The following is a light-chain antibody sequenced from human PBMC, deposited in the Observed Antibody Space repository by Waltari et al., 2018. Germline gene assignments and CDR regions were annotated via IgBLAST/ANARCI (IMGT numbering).Light chain of an antibody. J-gene: IGLJ2*01. CDR2: RNN. CDR3: AVWDDSLSGVA. CDR1: SSNIGSYN. V-gene: IGLV1-47*01. Sequence: QSVVTQPASASGTPGQRVTISCSGSSSNIGSYNVYWYQQLPGTAPKLLIFRNNQRPSGVPDRFSGSKSGTSASLAIGGLQSEDEADYYCAVWDDSLSGVAFGGGTKLTVL.